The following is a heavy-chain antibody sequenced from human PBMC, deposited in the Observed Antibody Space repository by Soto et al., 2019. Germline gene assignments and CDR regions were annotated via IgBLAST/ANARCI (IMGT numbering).Heavy chain of an antibody. CDR1: GYTFTGYY. CDR3: ARDLKYYYDSSGYYKIWFHVYYYGTVV. CDR2: INPNSGGT. D-gene: IGHD3-22*01. J-gene: IGHJ6*02. V-gene: IGHV1-2*04. Sequence: ASVKVSCKAAGYTFTGYYMHLVRHAPGQGLEWMGWINPNSGGTNYAQKFQGWVTMARDTSISTAYMELSRLRSDDTAVYYCARDLKYYYDSSGYYKIWFHVYYYGTVVWG.